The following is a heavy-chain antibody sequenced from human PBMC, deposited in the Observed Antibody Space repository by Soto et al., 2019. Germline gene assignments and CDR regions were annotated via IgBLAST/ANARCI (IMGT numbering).Heavy chain of an antibody. CDR3: ATRSEIYSSGWDYFDY. Sequence: ASVKVSCKASGYTFTSYYMHWVRQAPGQGLEWMGIINPSGGSTSYAQKFQGRVTMTRDTSTSTVYMELSSLRSEDTAVYYCATRSEIYSSGWDYFDYWGQGTLVTVSS. D-gene: IGHD6-19*01. J-gene: IGHJ4*02. V-gene: IGHV1-46*01. CDR2: INPSGGST. CDR1: GYTFTSYY.